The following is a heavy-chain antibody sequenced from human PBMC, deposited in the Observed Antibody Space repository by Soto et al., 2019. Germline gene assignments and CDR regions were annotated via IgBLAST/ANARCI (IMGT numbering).Heavy chain of an antibody. CDR1: GYSFTRYG. Sequence: QVQLVQSGAEVKNPGASVKVSCKASGYSFTRYGIGWARQAPGQGLEWMGWINAYNGNTNYAQNLQGRLTLTTDTSTTTAYTELRSLRSNATAIYYCAMVDVYVTPSPQDVWGQGTTVTVSS. CDR3: AMVDVYVTPSPQDV. J-gene: IGHJ6*02. V-gene: IGHV1-18*01. CDR2: INAYNGNT. D-gene: IGHD3-16*01.